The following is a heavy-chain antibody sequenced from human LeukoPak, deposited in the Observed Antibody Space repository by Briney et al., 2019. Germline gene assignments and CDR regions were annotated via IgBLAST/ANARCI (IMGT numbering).Heavy chain of an antibody. CDR2: INHSGST. D-gene: IGHD5-18*01. Sequence: SETLSLTCAVYGGSFSSYYWSWIRQPPGKGLEWIGEINHSGSTNYNASLKSRVTISVDTSKNQFSLRLSSVTAADTAVYYCARGGDIEHSYGYGKWFDPWGQGTRVTVSS. CDR3: ARGGDIEHSYGYGKWFDP. CDR1: GGSFSSYY. J-gene: IGHJ5*02. V-gene: IGHV4-34*01.